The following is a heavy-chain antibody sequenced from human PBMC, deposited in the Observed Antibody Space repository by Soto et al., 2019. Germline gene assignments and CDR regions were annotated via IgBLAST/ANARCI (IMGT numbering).Heavy chain of an antibody. D-gene: IGHD5-18*01. Sequence: PGGSLRLSCAASGISTSSYWMGWVRQAPGRGLEWVASIKNDGSEKYYMDSLKGRFTISRDNALDSLYLQMNSLRAEDPAVYFCVTGYHSDYWGQGALVTVSS. J-gene: IGHJ4*02. CDR2: IKNDGSEK. CDR1: GISTSSYW. V-gene: IGHV3-7*03. CDR3: VTGYHSDY.